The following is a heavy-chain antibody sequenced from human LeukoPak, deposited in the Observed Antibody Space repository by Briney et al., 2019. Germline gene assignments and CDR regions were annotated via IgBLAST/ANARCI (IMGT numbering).Heavy chain of an antibody. CDR1: GFTVSSNY. CDR2: IYSGGSI. V-gene: IGHV3-53*01. CDR3: ARGSYSSGYYGMDV. D-gene: IGHD6-19*01. Sequence: GGSLRLSCAASGFTVSSNYMSWVRQAPGKGLEWVSVIYSGGSIYYADSVKGRFTISRDNSKNTLYIQMNSLRAEDTAVYYYARGSYSSGYYGMDVWGQGTTVTVSS. J-gene: IGHJ6*02.